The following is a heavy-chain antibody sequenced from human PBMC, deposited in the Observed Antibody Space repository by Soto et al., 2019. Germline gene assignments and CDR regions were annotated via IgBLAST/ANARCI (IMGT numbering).Heavy chain of an antibody. D-gene: IGHD1-7*01. CDR1: GSTFTNYA. CDR2: IIPIFGTT. Sequence: SSVKVSCNDSGSTFTNYASSLVRQAPGQGLEYMGGIIPIFGTTNYAQKFQGRVTITAEESTSKAYMELSRLTSAVTAVYYCSWEQSGTNGDSMAVWRQRSTVT. CDR3: SWEQSGTNGDSMAV. J-gene: IGHJ6*01. V-gene: IGHV1-69*13.